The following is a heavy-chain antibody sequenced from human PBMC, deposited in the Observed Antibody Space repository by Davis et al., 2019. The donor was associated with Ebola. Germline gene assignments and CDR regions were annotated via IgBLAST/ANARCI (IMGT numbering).Heavy chain of an antibody. Sequence: SETLSLTCTVSGGSISSSSYYWGWIRQPPGKGLEWIGEINHSGSTNYNPSLKSRVTISVDTSKNQFSLKLTSMTAADTAVYYCARGGDPRMYYYGLDVWGQGATVTVSS. J-gene: IGHJ6*02. CDR2: INHSGST. CDR1: GGSISSSSYY. V-gene: IGHV4-39*07. D-gene: IGHD7-27*01. CDR3: ARGGDPRMYYYGLDV.